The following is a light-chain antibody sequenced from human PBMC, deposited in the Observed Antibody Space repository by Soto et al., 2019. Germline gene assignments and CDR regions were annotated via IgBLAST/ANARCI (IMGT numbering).Light chain of an antibody. CDR2: AAS. Sequence: DIQMTQSPSSLSASVGDRVTITCRASQGIGNDLGWYQQKPGNAPKRLIFAASSLQSGVPSRFSGRESGTEFTLTISSLQPEDFATDYGQQYNSYPLTFGGGTKVEVK. V-gene: IGKV1-17*01. CDR3: QQYNSYPLT. CDR1: QGIGND. J-gene: IGKJ4*01.